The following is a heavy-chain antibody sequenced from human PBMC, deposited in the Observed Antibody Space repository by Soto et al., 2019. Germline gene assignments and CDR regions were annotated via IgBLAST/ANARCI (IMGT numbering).Heavy chain of an antibody. CDR2: ISGRSGGT. J-gene: IGHJ4*02. CDR3: AKSQDYDILTGSDY. Sequence: EVQLLESGGGLVQPGGSLRHSCAASGFTFSSYAMSWVRQAPGKGLEWVSTISGRSGGTYYADSVKGRFTISRDNSKNTLYLQMNSLRADDTAIYYCAKSQDYDILTGSDYWGQGTLVTVSS. V-gene: IGHV3-23*01. CDR1: GFTFSSYA. D-gene: IGHD3-9*01.